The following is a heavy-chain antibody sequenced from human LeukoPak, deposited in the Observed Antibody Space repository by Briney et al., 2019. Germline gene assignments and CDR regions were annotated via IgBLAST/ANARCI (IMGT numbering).Heavy chain of an antibody. CDR2: IYYSGST. CDR1: GGSISNKY. J-gene: IGHJ4*02. V-gene: IGHV4-59*08. Sequence: SETLSPTCTVSGGSISNKYWSWIRQPPGKGLEWIGYIYYSGSTNYNPSLKSRVTILVDTSKNQFSQRLTSVTAADTAVYYCARAPRGYSYGYVVDYWGQGTLVTVSS. D-gene: IGHD5-18*01. CDR3: ARAPRGYSYGYVVDY.